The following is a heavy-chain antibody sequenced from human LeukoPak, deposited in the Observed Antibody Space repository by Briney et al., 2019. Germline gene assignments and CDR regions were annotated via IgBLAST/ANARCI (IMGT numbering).Heavy chain of an antibody. J-gene: IGHJ3*02. CDR2: IIPILGIA. V-gene: IGHV1-69*04. CDR1: GGTFSSYA. CDR3: ARKVTTNAFDI. D-gene: IGHD4-17*01. Sequence: SVKVSCKASGGTFSSYAISWVRQAPGQGLEWMGRIIPILGIADYAQKFQGRVTITADKSTSTAYMELSSLRSKDTAVYYCARKVTTNAFDIWGQGTMVTVSS.